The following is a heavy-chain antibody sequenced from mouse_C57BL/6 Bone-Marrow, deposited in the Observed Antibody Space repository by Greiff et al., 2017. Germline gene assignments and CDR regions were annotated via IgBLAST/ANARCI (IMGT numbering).Heavy chain of an antibody. V-gene: IGHV1-82*01. J-gene: IGHJ3*01. CDR2: IYPGDGDT. Sequence: VHLVASGPELVKPGASVKISCKASGYAFSSSWMNWVKQRPGKGLAWIGRIYPGDGDTNYNGKFKGKAKLTADQSSSTAYMQLSSLTSEDSAVYFCAFYGSSYVGFAYWGQGTLVTVSA. CDR1: GYAFSSSW. CDR3: AFYGSSYVGFAY. D-gene: IGHD1-1*01.